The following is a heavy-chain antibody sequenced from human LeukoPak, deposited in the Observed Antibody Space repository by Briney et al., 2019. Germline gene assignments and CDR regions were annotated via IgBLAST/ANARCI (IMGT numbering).Heavy chain of an antibody. D-gene: IGHD5-24*01. Sequence: SVKVSCKASGYTFTSYGISWVRQAPGQGLEWMGGIIPIFGTANYAQKFQGRVTITADKSTSTAYMELSSLRSEDTAVYYCARDRGRDGYNLLDYWGQGTLVTVSS. CDR1: GYTFTSYG. J-gene: IGHJ4*02. V-gene: IGHV1-69*06. CDR3: ARDRGRDGYNLLDY. CDR2: IIPIFGTA.